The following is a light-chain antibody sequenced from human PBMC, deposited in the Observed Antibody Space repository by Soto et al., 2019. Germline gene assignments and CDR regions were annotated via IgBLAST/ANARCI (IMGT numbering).Light chain of an antibody. CDR3: QQFSSYTLT. J-gene: IGKJ4*01. V-gene: IGKV3-20*01. CDR1: QSVSSNY. Sequence: EVVLTQSPATLSVSPGERVTLPCRASQSVSSNYLAWYQQKPGQAPRLLIYDASSRDTGIPDRFSGGGAGTEFTLAISRLEPEDFAVYYCQQFSSYTLTFGGGTKVDI. CDR2: DAS.